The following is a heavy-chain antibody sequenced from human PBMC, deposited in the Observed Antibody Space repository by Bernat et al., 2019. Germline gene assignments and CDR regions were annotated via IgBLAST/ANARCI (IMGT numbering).Heavy chain of an antibody. V-gene: IGHV3-21*01. CDR1: GFTFSSYS. CDR2: ISSSSSYI. D-gene: IGHD2-15*01. J-gene: IGHJ5*02. Sequence: EVQLVESGGGLVKPGGSLRLSCAASGFTFSSYSMNWVRQAPGKGLEWVSSISSSSSYIYYADSVKGRFTISRDNAKNSLYLQMNSLRAEDTAVYYCARGRAATLRYNWFDPWGQGTLVIVSS. CDR3: ARGRAATLRYNWFDP.